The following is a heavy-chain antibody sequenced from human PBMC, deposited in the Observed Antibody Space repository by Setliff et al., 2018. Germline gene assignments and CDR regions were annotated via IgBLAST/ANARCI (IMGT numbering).Heavy chain of an antibody. V-gene: IGHV1-24*01. J-gene: IGHJ4*02. CDR3: ATSVSWIQLVLYPQGHPEPFDF. CDR2: FDPEDGET. CDR1: GGTFSSYA. Sequence: GASVKVSCKASGGTFSSYAISWVRQAPGKGLEWMGGFDPEDGETIYAQKFQGRVTMTDDTSTDTAYMELSSLRSEDTAVYYCATSVSWIQLVLYPQGHPEPFDFWGPGTLVTVSS. D-gene: IGHD5-18*01.